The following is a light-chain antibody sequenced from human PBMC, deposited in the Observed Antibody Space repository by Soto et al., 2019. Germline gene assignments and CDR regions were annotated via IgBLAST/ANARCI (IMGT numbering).Light chain of an antibody. V-gene: IGLV2-18*02. J-gene: IGLJ1*01. Sequence: QSALTQPPSVSGSPGQSVTISCIGTSSDIGSYNRVSWYQQPPGAAPKLMICEVNNRPSGVPERFSGSKSGNTASLTIFGLQAEDEADYYCSSFTTSDTYVFGTGTKVTV. CDR3: SSFTTSDTYV. CDR1: SSDIGSYNR. CDR2: EVN.